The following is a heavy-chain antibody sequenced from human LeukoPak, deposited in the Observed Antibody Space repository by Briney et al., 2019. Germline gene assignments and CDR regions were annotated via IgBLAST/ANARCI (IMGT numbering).Heavy chain of an antibody. V-gene: IGHV6-1*01. D-gene: IGHD6-13*01. J-gene: IGHJ6*02. Sequence: SQTLSLTCAISGDSVSSNSAAWNWIRQSPSRGLEWLGRTYYRSKWLHDYAISVKSRITINPDTSKNQFSLQLNSVTPEDTAVYYCARVGTAAAESDYYYYYGMDVWGQGTTVTVSS. CDR2: TYYRSKWLH. CDR1: GDSVSSNSAA. CDR3: ARVGTAAAESDYYYYYGMDV.